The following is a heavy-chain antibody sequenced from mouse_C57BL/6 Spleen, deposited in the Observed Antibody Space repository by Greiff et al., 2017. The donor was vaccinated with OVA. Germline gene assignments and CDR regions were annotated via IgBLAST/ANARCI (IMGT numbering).Heavy chain of an antibody. CDR3: ARSSYLRGYFED. J-gene: IGHJ2*01. CDR2: IRNTANGYTT. V-gene: IGHV7-3*01. CDR1: GFTFTDYY. Sequence: EVKLVESGGGLVQPGGSLSLSCAASGFTFTDYYMSWVRQPPGKALEWLGFIRNTANGYTTEYSASVKGRFTISRANSPSILYLQMNALRAEDSATYYCARSSYLRGYFEDWGKGTTLTVAS. D-gene: IGHD2-10*01.